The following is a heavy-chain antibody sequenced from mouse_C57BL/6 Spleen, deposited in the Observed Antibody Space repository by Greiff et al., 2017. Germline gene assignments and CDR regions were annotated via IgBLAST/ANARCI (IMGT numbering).Heavy chain of an antibody. CDR1: GYTFTSYW. V-gene: IGHV1-64*01. Sequence: QVQLQQPGAELVKPGASVKLSCKASGYTFTSYWMHWVKQRPGQGLEWIGMIHPNSGSTNYNEKFKSKATLTVDKSSSTAYMQLSSLTSEDSAVYYCARDDYGSRFAYWGQGTLVTVSA. J-gene: IGHJ3*01. D-gene: IGHD1-1*01. CDR2: IHPNSGST. CDR3: ARDDYGSRFAY.